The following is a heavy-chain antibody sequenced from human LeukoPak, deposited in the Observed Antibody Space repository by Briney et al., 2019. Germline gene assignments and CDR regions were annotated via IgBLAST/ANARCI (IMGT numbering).Heavy chain of an antibody. V-gene: IGHV4-39*01. CDR2: IYYSGST. J-gene: IGHJ4*02. Sequence: SDTLSLTCTVSGRSISSSSYYWRWIRQPPGEGLEWIGSIYYSGSTYYNPSLKSRVTISVDTSKHQFSLKLSSVPAADMAVYYCASLSFGWYPFDYWGQGTLVTVSS. CDR3: ASLSFGWYPFDY. D-gene: IGHD6-19*01. CDR1: GRSISSSSYY.